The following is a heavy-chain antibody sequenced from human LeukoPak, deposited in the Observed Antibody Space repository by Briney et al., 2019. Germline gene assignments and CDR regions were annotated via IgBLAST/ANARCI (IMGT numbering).Heavy chain of an antibody. D-gene: IGHD3-22*01. J-gene: IGHJ4*02. Sequence: ASVKVSCKASGYTFTSYGISWVRQAPGQGLEWMGWISAYNGNTNYAQKLQGRVTMTTDTSTSTAYMELRSLRSDDTAVYYRARVSLGYYDSSGYYSFDYWGQGTLVTVSS. CDR3: ARVSLGYYDSSGYYSFDY. CDR1: GYTFTSYG. V-gene: IGHV1-18*01. CDR2: ISAYNGNT.